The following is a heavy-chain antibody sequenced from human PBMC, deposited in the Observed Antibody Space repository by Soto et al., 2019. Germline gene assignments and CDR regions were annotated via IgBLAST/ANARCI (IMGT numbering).Heavy chain of an antibody. CDR3: ARSRDGYSFYFYYGMDG. D-gene: IGHD4-4*01. V-gene: IGHV3-23*01. Sequence: GGSLRLSCAASGFTFSSYAMSWVRQAPGKGLEWVSGISGSGGSTYYEDSVKGRFTISRDNSKNTLYLQMNSLRAEDTAVYYCARSRDGYSFYFYYGMDGWGQGTTVTVSS. CDR2: ISGSGGST. J-gene: IGHJ6*02. CDR1: GFTFSSYA.